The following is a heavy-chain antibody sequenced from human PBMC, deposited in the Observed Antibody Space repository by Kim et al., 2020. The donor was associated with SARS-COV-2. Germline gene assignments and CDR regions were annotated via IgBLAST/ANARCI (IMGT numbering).Heavy chain of an antibody. D-gene: IGHD3-22*01. J-gene: IGHJ6*01. CDR3: ARLKELYYYDSSGFERYY. CDR1: GGSFSGYY. Sequence: SETLSLTCAVYGGSFSGYYWSWIRQPPGKGLEWIWEINHSGSTNYNPSLKSRVTISVDTSKNQFFLKLSSVTAADTAVYYCARLKELYYYDSSGFERYY. CDR2: INHSGST. V-gene: IGHV4-34*01.